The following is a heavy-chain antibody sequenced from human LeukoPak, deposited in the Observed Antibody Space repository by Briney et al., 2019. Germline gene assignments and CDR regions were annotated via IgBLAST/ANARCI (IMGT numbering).Heavy chain of an antibody. J-gene: IGHJ3*02. D-gene: IGHD3-16*01. V-gene: IGHV3-15*01. Sequence: GGSLRLSCAASGFTFSNAWMSWVRQAPGKGLEWVGRIKSKTDGGTTDYAAPVKGRFTVSRDDSQNTLSLQMNSLKTEDTAVYYCAADRGGGAFDIWGPGTLVTVSS. CDR1: GFTFSNAW. CDR2: IKSKTDGGTT. CDR3: AADRGGGAFDI.